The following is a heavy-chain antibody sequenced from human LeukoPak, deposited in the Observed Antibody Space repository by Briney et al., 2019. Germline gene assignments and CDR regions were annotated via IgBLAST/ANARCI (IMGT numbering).Heavy chain of an antibody. CDR2: IWEDGSNI. CDR3: ARAGYNSGWYEY. Sequence: HSGGSLRLSCAASGFTFSTYGMHWVRQAPGKGLECVAGIWEDGSNIYYADSVKGRFIISRDNSKNTLYLQMNRLRAEDTAVYYCARAGYNSGWYEYWGQGTLVTVSS. D-gene: IGHD6-19*01. CDR1: GFTFSTYG. V-gene: IGHV3-33*01. J-gene: IGHJ4*02.